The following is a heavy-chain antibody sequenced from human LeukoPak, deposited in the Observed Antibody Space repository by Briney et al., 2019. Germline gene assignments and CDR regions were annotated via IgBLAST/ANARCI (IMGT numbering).Heavy chain of an antibody. CDR1: GGSFSGQY. V-gene: IGHV4-34*01. Sequence: SETLSLTCAVFGGSFSGQYWGWVRQPPGKGLEWIGNVYHNGNTYYNPSLKSRVTISEDTSNDQFSLKLSSVTAADTAVYFCARIDSTGWYVNSWGQGTLVTVSS. D-gene: IGHD6-19*01. CDR3: ARIDSTGWYVNS. CDR2: VYHNGNT. J-gene: IGHJ4*02.